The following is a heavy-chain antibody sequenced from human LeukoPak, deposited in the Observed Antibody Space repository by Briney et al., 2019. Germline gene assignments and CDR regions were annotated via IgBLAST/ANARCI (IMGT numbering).Heavy chain of an antibody. Sequence: GSLRLSCAASGFTFSNYAMSWVRQAPGKGLEWVSVISGSGSSTYYADSVKGRFTISRDNSKNTLYLQMNSLRAEDTAVYYCAKSPYRFDVFDIWGQGTMVTVSS. CDR2: ISGSGSST. D-gene: IGHD2-21*01. CDR1: GFTFSNYA. CDR3: AKSPYRFDVFDI. J-gene: IGHJ3*02. V-gene: IGHV3-23*01.